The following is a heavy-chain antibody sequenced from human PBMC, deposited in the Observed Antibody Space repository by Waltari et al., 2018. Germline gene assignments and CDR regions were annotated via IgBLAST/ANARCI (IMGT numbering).Heavy chain of an antibody. D-gene: IGHD1-1*01. V-gene: IGHV3-74*01. CDR3: ARLSNWAGDY. Sequence: EVQLVGSGGGLVQPGGSLSLSCPASGFLLSNHGMYWVRQAPGKGLVWVSRIISDGSSTTYADSVKGRFTISRDNAKNTLYLQMNSLRAEDTAVYYCARLSNWAGDYWGQGTLVTVSS. CDR1: GFLLSNHG. J-gene: IGHJ4*02. CDR2: IISDGSST.